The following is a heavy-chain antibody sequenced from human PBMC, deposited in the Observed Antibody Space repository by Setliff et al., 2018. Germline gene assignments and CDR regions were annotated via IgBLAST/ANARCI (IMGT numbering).Heavy chain of an antibody. Sequence: ASVKVSCKASGGTFNSYAISWVRQAPGQGLERMGWINTNTGSPSYAQDFTGRFVFSLDTSVSTAYLQISGLKAEDSAVYYCARANRFGTALYKGYYYLDVWGKGTTVTVSS. V-gene: IGHV7-4-1*02. CDR3: ARANRFGTALYKGYYYLDV. D-gene: IGHD3-16*01. CDR1: GGTFNSYA. J-gene: IGHJ6*03. CDR2: INTNTGSP.